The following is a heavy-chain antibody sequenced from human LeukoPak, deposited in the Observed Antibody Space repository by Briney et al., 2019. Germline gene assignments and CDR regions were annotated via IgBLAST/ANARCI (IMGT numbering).Heavy chain of an antibody. V-gene: IGHV3-53*01. CDR2: IYSGGST. CDR3: ARGLPTLDY. Sequence: PGGSLRLSCVASGFTVSGNYMNWVRQAPGKGLEWVSVIYSGGSTYYADAVKGRFTISRDNSKNTLSLQMNSLRVEDTAVYYCARGLPTLDYWGQGTLVTVSS. CDR1: GFTVSGNY. J-gene: IGHJ4*02.